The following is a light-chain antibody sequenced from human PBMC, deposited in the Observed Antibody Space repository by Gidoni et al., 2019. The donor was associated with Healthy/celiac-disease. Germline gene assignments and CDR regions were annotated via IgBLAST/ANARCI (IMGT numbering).Light chain of an antibody. V-gene: IGKV1-9*01. CDR2: AAS. CDR1: QGISSY. Sequence: DLHFTPSPSFLSSSVGDRVTITSRASQGISSYLAWYQQKPGKAPKLLIYAASTLQSGVPSRFSGSGSGTEFTLTISSLQPEDFATYYCQQLNSYPVLTFGGGTKVEIK. J-gene: IGKJ4*01. CDR3: QQLNSYPVLT.